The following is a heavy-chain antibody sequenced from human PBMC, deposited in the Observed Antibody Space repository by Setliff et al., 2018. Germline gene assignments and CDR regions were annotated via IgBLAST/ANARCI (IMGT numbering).Heavy chain of an antibody. CDR2: INPGGGST. CDR3: ARGYYDSYARYYVVGDY. V-gene: IGHV1-46*01. D-gene: IGHD3-22*01. Sequence: ASVKVSCKASGYAFTNHYMHWVRQAPGQGLEWMGMINPGGGSTTYAQKFQGRVTMTRDTSTSTVYMELSSLRTEDTAVYYCARGYYDSYARYYVVGDYWGQGTPVTVSS. CDR1: GYAFTNHY. J-gene: IGHJ4*02.